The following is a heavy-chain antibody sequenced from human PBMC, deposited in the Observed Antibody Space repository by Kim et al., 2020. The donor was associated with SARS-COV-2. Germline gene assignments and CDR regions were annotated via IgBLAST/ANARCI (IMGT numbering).Heavy chain of an antibody. Sequence: ASVKVSCKASGYTFTSYYMHWVRQAPGQGLEWMGIINPSGGSTSYAQKFQGRVTMTRDTSTSTVYMELSSLRSEDTAVYYCARDEEQQLVNSAFDYWGQGTLVTVSS. D-gene: IGHD6-13*01. CDR2: INPSGGST. J-gene: IGHJ4*02. V-gene: IGHV1-46*01. CDR1: GYTFTSYY. CDR3: ARDEEQQLVNSAFDY.